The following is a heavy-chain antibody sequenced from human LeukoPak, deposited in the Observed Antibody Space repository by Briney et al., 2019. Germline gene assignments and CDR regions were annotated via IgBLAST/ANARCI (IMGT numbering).Heavy chain of an antibody. CDR3: XXDLGDYNDF. CDR2: INTQGTYT. Sequence: PGGSLRLSCAVSGITFSSYWMHWVRQDPGRGLLWVSRINTQGTYTNYADSVKGRFTISRDNAKNTLYLQMSSLRADDTAVYYCXXDLGDYNDFWGQGTLVSVSS. J-gene: IGHJ4*02. CDR1: GITFSSYW. V-gene: IGHV3-74*01. D-gene: IGHD2-15*01.